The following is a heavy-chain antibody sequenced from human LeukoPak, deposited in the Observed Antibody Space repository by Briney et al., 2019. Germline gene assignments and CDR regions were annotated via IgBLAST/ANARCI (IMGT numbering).Heavy chain of an antibody. Sequence: GRSLRLSCAASGFTFSSYAMHWIRQAPGKGLEWVAVISYDGSNKYYADSVKGRFTISRDNSKNTLYLQMNSLRAEDTAVYYCARDRRYYGSGSAQITRYFDYWGQGTLVTASS. D-gene: IGHD3-10*01. CDR3: ARDRRYYGSGSAQITRYFDY. V-gene: IGHV3-30-3*01. CDR1: GFTFSSYA. J-gene: IGHJ4*02. CDR2: ISYDGSNK.